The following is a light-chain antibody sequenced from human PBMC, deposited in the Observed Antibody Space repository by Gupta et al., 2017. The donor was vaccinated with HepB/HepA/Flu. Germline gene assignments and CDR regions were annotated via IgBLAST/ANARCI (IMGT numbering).Light chain of an antibody. V-gene: IGLV4-69*01. CDR3: HTWGTGIQGV. Sequence: QLVLTQSPSASASLGASVKLTCTLSSGHSTYAIAWHQLQPEKGPRFLMKLDYDCSHTKGDGVPDRFSGSSSGAERYLTISSLQSDDEADYYCHTWGTGIQGVFGGGTKLTVL. CDR1: SGHSTYA. CDR2: LDYDCSH. J-gene: IGLJ3*02.